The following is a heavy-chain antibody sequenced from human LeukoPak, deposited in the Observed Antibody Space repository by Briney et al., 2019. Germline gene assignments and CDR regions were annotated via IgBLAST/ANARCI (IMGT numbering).Heavy chain of an antibody. V-gene: IGHV4-59*01. CDR1: GGSISSYY. D-gene: IGHD1-26*01. Sequence: SETLSLTCTVSGGSISSYYWSWIRQPPGKGLEWIGYIYYSGSTNYNPSLKSRVTISVDTSKNQFSLKLSSVTAADTAVYYCARMGIVGANFDYWGQGTLVTVSS. CDR2: IYYSGST. J-gene: IGHJ4*02. CDR3: ARMGIVGANFDY.